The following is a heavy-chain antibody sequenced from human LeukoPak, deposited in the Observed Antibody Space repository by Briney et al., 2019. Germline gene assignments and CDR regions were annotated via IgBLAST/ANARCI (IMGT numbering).Heavy chain of an antibody. CDR3: AKDRLGLRLLDY. Sequence: SGGSLRLSCAASGFTFSSYAMHWVRQAPGKGLEWVSALSGSGSSTYYADSVKGRFTISRDSSKNTLYLQMNSLRAEDTAVYYCAKDRLGLRLLDYWGQGTLVTVSS. J-gene: IGHJ4*02. D-gene: IGHD5-12*01. CDR1: GFTFSSYA. CDR2: LSGSGSST. V-gene: IGHV3-23*01.